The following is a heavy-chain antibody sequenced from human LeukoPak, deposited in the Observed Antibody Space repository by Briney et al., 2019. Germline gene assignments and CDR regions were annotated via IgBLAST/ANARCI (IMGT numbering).Heavy chain of an antibody. Sequence: SGGSLRLSCVASGITFRNYWMSWIRQAPGKGLEWVARIKSKDDGETIDYNAPVKGRFTISRDDSENTLYLEMNSLKNEDTAMYYCTVRSSIWSQGTLVAVSS. V-gene: IGHV3-15*01. D-gene: IGHD6-13*01. CDR2: IKSKDDGETI. CDR3: TVRSSI. J-gene: IGHJ4*02. CDR1: GITFRNYW.